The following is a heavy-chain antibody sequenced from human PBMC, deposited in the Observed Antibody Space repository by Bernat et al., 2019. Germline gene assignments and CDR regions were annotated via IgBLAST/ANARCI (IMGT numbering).Heavy chain of an antibody. D-gene: IGHD2-8*01. CDR3: ARDSLYCTNGVCYRDAFDI. Sequence: EVQLVESGGGLVQPGGSLRLSCAASGFTFSSYWMSWVRQAPGKGLEWVANIKQDGSEKYYVDSWKGRFTISRDNAKNSLYLQMNSLRAEDTAVYYCARDSLYCTNGVCYRDAFDIWGQGTMVTVSS. V-gene: IGHV3-7*03. CDR2: IKQDGSEK. CDR1: GFTFSSYW. J-gene: IGHJ3*02.